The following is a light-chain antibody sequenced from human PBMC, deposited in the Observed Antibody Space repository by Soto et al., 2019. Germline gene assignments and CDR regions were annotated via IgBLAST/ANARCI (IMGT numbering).Light chain of an antibody. V-gene: IGKV4-1*01. Sequence: DIVMTQSPDSLAVSLGERATINCKSSQSVLYSSNNKNYLAWYQQKPGQPPKLLIYWASTRESGVPDRFSGXXSGXDFTLTISSLQAEDVAVYYCQQYYSTPWTFGQGTKVEIK. CDR3: QQYYSTPWT. CDR1: QSVLYSSNNKNY. CDR2: WAS. J-gene: IGKJ1*01.